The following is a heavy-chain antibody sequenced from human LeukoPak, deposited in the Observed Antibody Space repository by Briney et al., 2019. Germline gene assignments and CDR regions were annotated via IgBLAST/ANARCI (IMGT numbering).Heavy chain of an antibody. J-gene: IGHJ4*02. Sequence: PGGSLRLSCAASGFTFSSYAMHWVRQAPGKGLEWVAVISYDGSNKYYADSVKGRFTISRDNSKNTLYLQMSSLRAEDTAVYYCAREGYDSSGYYYEYYFDYWGQGTLVTVSS. V-gene: IGHV3-30-3*01. CDR1: GFTFSSYA. D-gene: IGHD3-22*01. CDR3: AREGYDSSGYYYEYYFDY. CDR2: ISYDGSNK.